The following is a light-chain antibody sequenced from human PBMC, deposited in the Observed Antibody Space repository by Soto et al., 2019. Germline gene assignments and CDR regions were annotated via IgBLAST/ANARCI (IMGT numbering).Light chain of an antibody. CDR3: QQSFSSSWT. CDR1: QSVDNY. CDR2: DVS. J-gene: IGKJ1*01. V-gene: IGKV1-39*01. Sequence: ASVGDTVTLTCRASQSVDNYLKWYQQKPGKAPGLLMYDVSSLDSGVPSRFSGSGSGTGFTLTISSLQRENFAAYYCQQSFSSSWTFGQGTKVDIK.